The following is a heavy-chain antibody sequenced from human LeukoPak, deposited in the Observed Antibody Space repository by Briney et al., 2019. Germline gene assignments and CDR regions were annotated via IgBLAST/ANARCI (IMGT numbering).Heavy chain of an antibody. CDR3: ARHSEYSSSADFDY. D-gene: IGHD6-6*01. J-gene: IGHJ4*02. V-gene: IGHV5-51*01. Sequence: GESLKIYCKGSGYSFTSYWIGWVRHMPGKGLESMGIIYPGDSGTRYSQSFQGQVTISADKSISTAYLQWSSLKASHTAMYYCARHSEYSSSADFDYWGQGTLVTVSS. CDR1: GYSFTSYW. CDR2: IYPGDSGT.